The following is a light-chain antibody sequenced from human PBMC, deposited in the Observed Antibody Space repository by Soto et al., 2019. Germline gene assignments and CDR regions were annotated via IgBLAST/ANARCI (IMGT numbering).Light chain of an antibody. CDR2: AAS. Sequence: IQMTQSPSSLSVSVTDRVTITCRASQDIGNDLGWYQQRPGEAPELLLYAASTLRSGVPSRFSVSGSGTQFTLTINNLQPEDSATYFCLQDHDYPWTFGHGTKVEV. J-gene: IGKJ1*01. CDR3: LQDHDYPWT. V-gene: IGKV1-6*02. CDR1: QDIGND.